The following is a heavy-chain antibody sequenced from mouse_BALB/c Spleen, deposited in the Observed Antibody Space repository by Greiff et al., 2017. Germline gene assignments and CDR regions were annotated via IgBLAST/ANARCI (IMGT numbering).Heavy chain of an antibody. CDR3: ARDLGLLYYFDY. CDR2: IWAGGST. V-gene: IGHV2-9*02. Sequence: VKLQESGPGLVAPSQSLSITCTVSGFSLTSYGVHWVRQPPGKGLEWLGVIWAGGSTNYNSALMSRLSISKDNSKSQVFLKMNSLQTDDTAMYYCARDLGLLYYFDYWGQGTTLTVSS. J-gene: IGHJ2*01. CDR1: GFSLTSYG. D-gene: IGHD3-1*01.